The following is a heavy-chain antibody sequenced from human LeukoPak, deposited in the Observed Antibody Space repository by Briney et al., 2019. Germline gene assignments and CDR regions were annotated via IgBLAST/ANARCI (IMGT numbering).Heavy chain of an antibody. CDR2: IYYSGST. CDR3: AVKILVGATDY. CDR1: GGSISSSIYY. D-gene: IGHD1-26*01. V-gene: IGHV4-39*01. Sequence: KASETLSLTCTVSGGSISSSIYYWGWIRQPPGKGLEWIGSIYYSGSTYYNPSLKSRVTISVDTSKNQFSLKLSSVTAADTAVYYCAVKILVGATDYWGQGTLVTVSS. J-gene: IGHJ4*02.